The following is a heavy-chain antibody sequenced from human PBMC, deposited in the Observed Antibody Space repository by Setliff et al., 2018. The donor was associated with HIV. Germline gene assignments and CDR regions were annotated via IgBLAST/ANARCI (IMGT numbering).Heavy chain of an antibody. V-gene: IGHV4-38-2*02. D-gene: IGHD3-10*01. J-gene: IGHJ4*02. CDR2: TYHSGTT. CDR3: ARVQVSGTYPIDY. CDR1: GHSITRGYY. Sequence: PSETLSLTCTVSGHSITRGYYWGWIRQPPEKGLEWIGSTYHSGTTYYNPSLKSRVTISADTSNNQVSLKLSSVTAADTAVYYCARVQVSGTYPIDYWGQGTLVTVSS.